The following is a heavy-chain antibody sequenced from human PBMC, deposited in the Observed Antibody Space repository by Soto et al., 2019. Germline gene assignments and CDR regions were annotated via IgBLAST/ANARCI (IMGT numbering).Heavy chain of an antibody. CDR3: ARDRCSGGSCPYSLYS. CDR2: IYYSGST. D-gene: IGHD2-15*01. J-gene: IGHJ4*02. CDR1: GGSISSGGYY. Sequence: QVQLQESGPGLVKPSQTLSLTCTVSGGSISSGGYYWSWIRQHPGKGLEWIGYIYYSGSTYYNPSLKSRVTISVDTSKNQFTLKLSSVTAADTAVYYCARDRCSGGSCPYSLYSWGQGTMVTVSS. V-gene: IGHV4-31*03.